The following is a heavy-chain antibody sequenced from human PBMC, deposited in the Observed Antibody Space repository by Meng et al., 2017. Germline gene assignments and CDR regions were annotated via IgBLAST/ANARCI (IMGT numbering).Heavy chain of an antibody. CDR2: INAGNGNT. V-gene: IGHV1-3*01. D-gene: IGHD1-26*01. J-gene: IGHJ4*02. CDR3: ARDRYSGSYLHY. CDR1: GYTFTSYA. Sequence: ASVKVSCKASGYTFTSYAMHWVRQAPGQRLEWMGWINAGNGNTKYSQKSQSRVTITRDTSASTAYMGLSSLRSEDTAVYYCARDRYSGSYLHYWGQGTLVTVSS.